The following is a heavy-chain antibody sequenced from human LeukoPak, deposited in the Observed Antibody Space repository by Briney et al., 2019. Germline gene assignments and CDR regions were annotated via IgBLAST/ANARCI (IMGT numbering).Heavy chain of an antibody. CDR1: GFTFSSYA. CDR2: ISGSAGST. V-gene: IGHV3-23*01. Sequence: PGGSLRLSCAAPGFTFSSYAMSWVPQAPGKGLEWVSAISGSAGSTYSADSVKGLFTISRDNSTNTLSLQMTSLRPQDTPVYYCANNLRAPSRIAVAGPTLGYWSQGTLVTVHS. CDR3: ANNLRAPSRIAVAGPTLGY. J-gene: IGHJ4*02. D-gene: IGHD6-19*01.